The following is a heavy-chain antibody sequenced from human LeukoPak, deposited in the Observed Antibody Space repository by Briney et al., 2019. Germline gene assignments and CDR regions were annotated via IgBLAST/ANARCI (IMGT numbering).Heavy chain of an antibody. J-gene: IGHJ4*02. CDR2: MYHSGST. Sequence: PSETLSLTCAVSGYSINSGYYWGWIRQPPGEGLEWIGSMYHSGSTYYNPSLKSRVTISVDTSKNQFSLKLSSVTAADTAVYYCARAASIAVASPGTFDYWGQGTLVTVSS. CDR1: GYSINSGYY. V-gene: IGHV4-38-2*01. CDR3: ARAASIAVASPGTFDY. D-gene: IGHD6-19*01.